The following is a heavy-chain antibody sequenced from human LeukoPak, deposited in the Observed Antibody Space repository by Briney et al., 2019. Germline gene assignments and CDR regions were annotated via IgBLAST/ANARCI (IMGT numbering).Heavy chain of an antibody. CDR2: IYYSGST. V-gene: IGHV4-59*01. CDR3: ARDLGFGYDSGGDAFDI. D-gene: IGHD3-22*01. CDR1: GGSISSYY. J-gene: IGHJ3*02. Sequence: SETLSLTCTVSGGSISSYYWSWIRQPPGKVLEWIGYIYYSGSTNYNPSLKSRVTISVDTSKNQFSLKLSSVTAADTAVYYCARDLGFGYDSGGDAFDIWGQGTMVTVSS.